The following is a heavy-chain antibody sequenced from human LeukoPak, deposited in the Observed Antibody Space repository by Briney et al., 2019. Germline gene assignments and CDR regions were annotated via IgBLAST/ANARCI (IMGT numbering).Heavy chain of an antibody. CDR1: GFTFTSYA. CDR3: ATDQKWLHLNWFDT. J-gene: IGHJ5*02. Sequence: GGSLRLSCAASGFTFTSYAMSWVRQAPGEGLEWVSAISGSGGSTYYADSVKGRFTISRDNSKNTLYLQMNSLRAEDTAVYYCATDQKWLHLNWFDTWGQGTLVTVSS. CDR2: ISGSGGST. D-gene: IGHD5-24*01. V-gene: IGHV3-23*01.